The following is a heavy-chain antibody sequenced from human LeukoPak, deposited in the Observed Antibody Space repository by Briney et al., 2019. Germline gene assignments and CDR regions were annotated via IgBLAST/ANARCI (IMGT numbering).Heavy chain of an antibody. CDR3: ARTQQWLATGGWYWFDT. J-gene: IGHJ5*02. V-gene: IGHV3-64*01. D-gene: IGHD6-19*01. CDR1: GFTFSNYP. Sequence: QPGGSLRLSCAASGFTFSNYPIHWVRQAPGKGLEFVSSIHSNGISTYYGNSVKGRFTVSRDNPKNTVYLQMGSLREEDMAVYYCARTQQWLATGGWYWFDTWGQGTLVTVSS. CDR2: IHSNGIST.